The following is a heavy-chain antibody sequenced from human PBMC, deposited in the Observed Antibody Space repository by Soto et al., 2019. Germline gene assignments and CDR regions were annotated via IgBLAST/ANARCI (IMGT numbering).Heavy chain of an antibody. CDR2: ISYDGTNK. Sequence: SFAASGFTFSSYGMHWVRQAPGKVLELVAVISYDGTNKYYAYSVKGRLTISRDNSRNTLYLQMNSLRAEHTAVYYCAKTLHPYCGDDGNKYWGEGTLDTDSS. J-gene: IGHJ4*02. D-gene: IGHD4-17*01. V-gene: IGHV3-30*18. CDR1: GFTFSSYG. CDR3: AKTLHPYCGDDGNKY.